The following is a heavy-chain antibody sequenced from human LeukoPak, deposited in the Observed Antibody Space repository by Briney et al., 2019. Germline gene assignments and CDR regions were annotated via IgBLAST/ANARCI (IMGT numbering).Heavy chain of an antibody. CDR3: TRSVVVPAATYYYYYYMDV. J-gene: IGHJ6*03. V-gene: IGHV3-73*01. CDR1: GFTFSGSA. CDR2: IRSKANSYAT. D-gene: IGHD2-2*01. Sequence: PGGSPKLSCAASGFTFSGSAMHWVRQASGKGLEWVGRIRSKANSYATAYAASVKGRFTISRDDSKNTAYLQMNSLKTEDTAVYYCTRSVVVPAATYYYYYYMDVWGKGTTVTVSS.